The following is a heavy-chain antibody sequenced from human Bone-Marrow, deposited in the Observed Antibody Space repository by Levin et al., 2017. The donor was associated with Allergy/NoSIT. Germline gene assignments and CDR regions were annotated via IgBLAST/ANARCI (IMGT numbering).Heavy chain of an antibody. CDR1: GFTFSSYA. CDR3: AREEGSYYDILTGYYKKVGYYYYGMDV. D-gene: IGHD3-9*01. CDR2: ISSNGGST. Sequence: GGSLRLSCAASGFTFSSYAMHWVRQAPGKGLEYVSAISSNGGSTYYANSVKGRFTISRDNSKNTLYLQMGSLRAEDMAVYYCAREEGSYYDILTGYYKKVGYYYYGMDVWGQGTTVTVSS. J-gene: IGHJ6*02. V-gene: IGHV3-64*01.